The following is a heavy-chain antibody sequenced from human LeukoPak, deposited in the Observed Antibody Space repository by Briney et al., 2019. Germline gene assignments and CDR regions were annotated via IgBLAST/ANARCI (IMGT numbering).Heavy chain of an antibody. CDR1: GFTFTTSA. CDR2: IRSNGGST. Sequence: GGSLRLSCSASGFTFTTSAIHWVRQAPGKGLEYVSAIRSNGGSTYYADSVKGRFAISRDNSKNTLYLQMSSLRPEDTAVYYCVKDRYCSSTTCYAAFDVWGQGTMVTVSS. J-gene: IGHJ3*01. V-gene: IGHV3-64D*06. D-gene: IGHD2-2*01. CDR3: VKDRYCSSTTCYAAFDV.